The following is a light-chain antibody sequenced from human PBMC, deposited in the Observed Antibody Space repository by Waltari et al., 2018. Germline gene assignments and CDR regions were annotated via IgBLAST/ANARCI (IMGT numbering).Light chain of an antibody. CDR1: SNNVGNQG. CDR3: SAWDSSLSAWV. Sequence: QAGLTQPPSVSKGLRQTATLTCTGNSNNVGNQGVLWLQQHQGHPPKLLFNRNNNRPSGISERLSASRAGNTASLTITGLQPEDEADDYCSAWDSSLSAWVFGGGTKLTVL. V-gene: IGLV10-54*01. CDR2: RNN. J-gene: IGLJ3*02.